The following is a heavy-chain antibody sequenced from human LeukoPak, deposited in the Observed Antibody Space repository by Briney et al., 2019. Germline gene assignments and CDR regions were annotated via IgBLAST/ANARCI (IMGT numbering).Heavy chain of an antibody. CDR2: ISGSGGST. J-gene: IGHJ4*02. V-gene: IGHV3-23*01. D-gene: IGHD3-3*01. Sequence: GGSLRLSCAASGFTFSSYAMSWVRQAPGEGLEWVSAISGSGGSTYYADSVKGRFTISRDNSKNTLYLQMNSLRAEDTAVYYCAKDPRRITIFGVSPYYFDYWGQGTLVTVSS. CDR1: GFTFSSYA. CDR3: AKDPRRITIFGVSPYYFDY.